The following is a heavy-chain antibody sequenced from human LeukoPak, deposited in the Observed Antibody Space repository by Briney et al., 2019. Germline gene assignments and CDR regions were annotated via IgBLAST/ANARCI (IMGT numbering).Heavy chain of an antibody. V-gene: IGHV4-59*01. D-gene: IGHD6-13*01. CDR1: GGSISSYY. CDR3: ARGRYSSDY. Sequence: SETLSLTCTVSGGSISSYYWSWIRQPPGKGLEWIGYIYYSGSTNYNPSLKSRVTISVDTSKNQFSLKLSSVTAADTAVYYCARGRYSSDYWGQGTLVTVSS. J-gene: IGHJ4*02. CDR2: IYYSGST.